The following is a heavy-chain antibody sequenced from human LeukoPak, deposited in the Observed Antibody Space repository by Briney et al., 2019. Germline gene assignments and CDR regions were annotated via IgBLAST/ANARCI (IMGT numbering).Heavy chain of an antibody. CDR3: ARDKYDFWSGYGQGSFDY. D-gene: IGHD3-3*01. J-gene: IGHJ4*02. CDR1: GYTFTSYY. V-gene: IGHV1-2*02. CDR2: INPNSGGT. Sequence: GASVKVSCKASGYTFTSYYMHWVRQAPGQGLEWMGWINPNSGGTSYAQKFQGRVTMTRDTSISTAYMELSRLRSDDTAVYYCARDKYDFWSGYGQGSFDYWGQGTLVTVSS.